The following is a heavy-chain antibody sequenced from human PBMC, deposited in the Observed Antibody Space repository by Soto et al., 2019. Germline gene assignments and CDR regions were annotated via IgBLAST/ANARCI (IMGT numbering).Heavy chain of an antibody. V-gene: IGHV4-4*02. CDR3: ARHFSVDYFDY. Sequence: SETLSLTCNVSGGSMNMNNWWTWVRQPPGKGPEWIGNIYHSGSTYYNPSLKSRVTISVDRSKNQFSLKLSSVTAADTAVYYCARHFSVDYFDYWAQGALVTVSS. J-gene: IGHJ4*02. CDR2: IYHSGST. CDR1: GGSMNMNNW.